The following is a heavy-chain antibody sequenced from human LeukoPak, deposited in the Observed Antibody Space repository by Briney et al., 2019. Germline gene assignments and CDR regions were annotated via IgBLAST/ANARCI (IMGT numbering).Heavy chain of an antibody. J-gene: IGHJ4*02. CDR1: GFSLSTAGVG. CDR2: IYWDDNK. Sequence: SGPTLVNPTQTLTLTCSFSGFSLSTAGVGVGWIRQPPEKALEWLALIYWDDNKVYSPSLKQRLTITKDTSNSQVVLTMTNMDPVDTATYYCAHYWHSQRGGFYFDYWGQGTLVTVSS. D-gene: IGHD3-3*02. V-gene: IGHV2-5*02. CDR3: AHYWHSQRGGFYFDY.